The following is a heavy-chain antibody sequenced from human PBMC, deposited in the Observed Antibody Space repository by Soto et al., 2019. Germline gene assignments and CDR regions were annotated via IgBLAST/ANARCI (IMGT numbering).Heavy chain of an antibody. V-gene: IGHV4-31*03. CDR2: IYYSGST. Sequence: SETLSLTCTVSGGSISSGGYYWSWIRQHPGKGLEWIGYIYYSGSTYYNPSLKSRVTISVDTSKNQFSLKLSSVTAADTAVYYCARADYDFWSGSQNWFDPWGQGTLVTVS. CDR3: ARADYDFWSGSQNWFDP. D-gene: IGHD3-3*01. J-gene: IGHJ5*02. CDR1: GGSISSGGYY.